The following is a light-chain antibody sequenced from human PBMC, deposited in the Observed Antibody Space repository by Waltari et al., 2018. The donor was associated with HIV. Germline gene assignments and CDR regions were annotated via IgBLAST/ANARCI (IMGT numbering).Light chain of an antibody. CDR1: SSDVGSYNL. CDR2: EVS. V-gene: IGLV2-23*02. Sequence: QSALTQPASVSGSPGQSITISCTGTSSDVGSYNLVSWYQQHPGKAPKLMIYEVSKRTSGASDRFAGSKSGNTASLTISGLQAEDEADYYCCSYAGSSTVVFGGGTKLTVL. CDR3: CSYAGSSTVV. J-gene: IGLJ2*01.